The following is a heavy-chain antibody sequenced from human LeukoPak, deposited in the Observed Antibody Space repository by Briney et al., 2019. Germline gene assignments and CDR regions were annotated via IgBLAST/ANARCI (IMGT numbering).Heavy chain of an antibody. CDR3: ASRYDILTGYPY. J-gene: IGHJ4*02. CDR1: GFTFSSYA. D-gene: IGHD3-9*01. Sequence: GSLRLSCVASGFTFSSYAMSWVREGPGGGLEWVSAISGSGGSTYYADSVKGRFTISRDNSKNTLYLQMNSLRAEDTAVYYCASRYDILTGYPYWGQGTLVTVSS. V-gene: IGHV3-23*01. CDR2: ISGSGGST.